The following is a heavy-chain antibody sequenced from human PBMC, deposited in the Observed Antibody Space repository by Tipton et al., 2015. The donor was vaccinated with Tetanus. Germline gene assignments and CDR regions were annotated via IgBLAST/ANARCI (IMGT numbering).Heavy chain of an antibody. D-gene: IGHD2-15*01. J-gene: IGHJ4*02. CDR2: ISDDGDVE. Sequence: SLRLSCAASGFTFSYYNLHWVRQAPGKGLEWVAFISDDGDVEHFTASVKGRFTISRDNSKNTLYLQMNSLRPEDTAVYYCAKEFQRARIRFFDSWGQGTQVTASS. V-gene: IGHV3-30-3*02. CDR3: AKEFQRARIRFFDS. CDR1: GFTFSYYN.